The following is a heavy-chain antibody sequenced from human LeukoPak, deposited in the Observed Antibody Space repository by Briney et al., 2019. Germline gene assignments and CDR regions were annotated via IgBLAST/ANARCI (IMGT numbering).Heavy chain of an antibody. CDR2: IIPIFGTA. CDR3: ARPYYDFWSGYYAH. D-gene: IGHD3-3*01. J-gene: IGHJ4*02. Sequence: GASVKVSCKGSGYTFTSYYMHWVRQAPGQGLEWMGAIIPIFGTANYAQKFQGRVTITADESTSTAYMELSSLRSEDTAVYYCARPYYDFWSGYYAHWGQGTLVTVSS. V-gene: IGHV1-69*13. CDR1: GYTFTSYY.